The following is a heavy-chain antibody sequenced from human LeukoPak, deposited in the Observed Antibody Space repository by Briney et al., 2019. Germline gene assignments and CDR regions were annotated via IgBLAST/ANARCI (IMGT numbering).Heavy chain of an antibody. CDR1: GYTFTGYY. J-gene: IGHJ5*02. Sequence: ASVTVSCKASGYTFTGYYMHWVRQAPGQGLEWMGWINPNSGGTNYAQKFQGRVTMTRDTSISTAYMELSRLRSDDTAVYYCARVYFDGGGFDPWGQGTLVTVSS. CDR2: INPNSGGT. V-gene: IGHV1-2*02. D-gene: IGHD3-16*01. CDR3: ARVYFDGGGFDP.